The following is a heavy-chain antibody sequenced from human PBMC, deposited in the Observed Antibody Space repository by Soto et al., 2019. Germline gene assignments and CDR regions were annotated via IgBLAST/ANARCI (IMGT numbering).Heavy chain of an antibody. D-gene: IGHD3-22*01. Sequence: QITLKESGPTLVKPTQTLTLTCTFSGFSLSTSGVGVGWIRQPPGKALEWLALIYWNDDKRYSPSLKSRLTITKDTSKNQVVLTMTNIDPVDTATYYCAHETYYYDSSGYYPFDYWGQGTLVTVSS. CDR1: GFSLSTSGVG. J-gene: IGHJ4*02. V-gene: IGHV2-5*01. CDR2: IYWNDDK. CDR3: AHETYYYDSSGYYPFDY.